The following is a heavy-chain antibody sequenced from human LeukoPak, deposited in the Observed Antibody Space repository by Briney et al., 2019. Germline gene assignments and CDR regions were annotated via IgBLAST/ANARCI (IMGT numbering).Heavy chain of an antibody. J-gene: IGHJ5*02. V-gene: IGHV4-39*07. CDR1: AGSISSTSYS. CDR3: ARSYSSSSDP. CDR2: VYYSGST. Sequence: SETLSLTCTVSAGSISSTSYSWGWIRQPPGKGLEWIGSVYYSGSTYYNPSLKSRVTISIDTSKNQFSLKLSSVTAADTAVYYCARSYSSSSDPWGQGTLVTVSS. D-gene: IGHD6-6*01.